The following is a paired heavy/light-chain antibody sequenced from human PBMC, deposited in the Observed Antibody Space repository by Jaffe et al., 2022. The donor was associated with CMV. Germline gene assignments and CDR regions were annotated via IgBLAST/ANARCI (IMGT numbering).Light chain of an antibody. V-gene: IGKV1-39*01. J-gene: IGKJ1*01. CDR3: QQSYSTPPKWT. Sequence: DIQMTQSPSSLSASVGDRVTITCRASQSISSYLNWYQQKPGKAPKLLIYAASSLQSGVPSRFSGSGSGTDFTLTISSLQPEDFATYYCQQSYSTPPKWTFGQGTKVEIK. CDR2: AAS. CDR1: QSISSY.
Heavy chain of an antibody. CDR1: GFTFSSYA. J-gene: IGHJ4*02. V-gene: IGHV3-23*01. CDR2: ISGSGGST. D-gene: IGHD1-26*01. Sequence: EVQLLESGGGLVQPGGSLRLSCAASGFTFSSYAMSWVRQAPGKGLEWVSAISGSGGSTYYADSVKGRFTISRDNSKNTLYLQMNSLRAEDTAVYYCVTGIHPSEMGEFRDVPSKIVGATGVFDYWGQGTLVTVSS. CDR3: VTGIHPSEMGEFRDVPSKIVGATGVFDY.